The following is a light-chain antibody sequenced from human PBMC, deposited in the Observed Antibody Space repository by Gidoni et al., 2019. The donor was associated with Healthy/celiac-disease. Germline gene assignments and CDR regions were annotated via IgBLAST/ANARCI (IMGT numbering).Light chain of an antibody. CDR1: QDISNY. CDR3: QQYDNLPLT. J-gene: IGKJ4*01. CDR2: DAS. Sequence: DIQMTQSPSTLSASVGDRVTITCQASQDISNYLNWYQQKPGKPPKLLIYDASNLETGVPSRFSGSGSGTDFTFTIRSLQPEDLATYYCQQYDNLPLTFGGGAKVEIK. V-gene: IGKV1-33*01.